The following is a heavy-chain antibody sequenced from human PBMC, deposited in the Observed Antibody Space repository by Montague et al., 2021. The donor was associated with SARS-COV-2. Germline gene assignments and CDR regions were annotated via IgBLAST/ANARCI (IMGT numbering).Heavy chain of an antibody. CDR3: ARDTGISGAFDI. CDR2: IYYSGST. CDR1: GGSISSGGYY. J-gene: IGHJ3*02. D-gene: IGHD2-15*01. V-gene: IGHV4-31*03. Sequence: TLSLTCTVSGGSISSGGYYWSWIRHHPGKGQEWIGYIYYSGSTYYNPSLKSRVTKLVDTSKNKFSLKLTSVTAADTAVYYCARDTGISGAFDIWGQGTMVTGSS.